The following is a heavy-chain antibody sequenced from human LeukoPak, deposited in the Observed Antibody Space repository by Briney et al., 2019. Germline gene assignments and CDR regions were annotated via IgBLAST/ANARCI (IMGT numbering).Heavy chain of an antibody. D-gene: IGHD4-17*01. CDR2: IRGSNGDT. CDR3: ARDTGFGDNGVDY. V-gene: IGHV1-18*01. Sequence: ASVKVSCKASGYSFTSYGISWVRQAPGQGLEWMGWIRGSNGDTNYAQKFQGRVTVTTDTSTNTAYLELRSLRSDDTAVYYCARDTGFGDNGVDYWGQGTLVTVSS. J-gene: IGHJ4*02. CDR1: GYSFTSYG.